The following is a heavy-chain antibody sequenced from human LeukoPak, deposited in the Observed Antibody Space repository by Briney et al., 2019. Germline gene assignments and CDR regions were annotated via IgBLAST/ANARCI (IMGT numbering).Heavy chain of an antibody. J-gene: IGHJ3*02. CDR2: ISSSGSTI. Sequence: GGSLRLSCAASGFTFNTYNMNWIRQAPGKGLECVSYISSSGSTIYYADSVKGRFTISRDNAKNSLYLQMNSLRAEDTAVYYCAREYSSSSGKAFDIWGQGTLVTVSS. CDR1: GFTFNTYN. D-gene: IGHD6-6*01. V-gene: IGHV3-48*01. CDR3: AREYSSSSGKAFDI.